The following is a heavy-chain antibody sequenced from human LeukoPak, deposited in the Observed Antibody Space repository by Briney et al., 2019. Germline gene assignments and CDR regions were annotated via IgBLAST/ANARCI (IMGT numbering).Heavy chain of an antibody. CDR2: IYYSGST. D-gene: IGHD3-10*01. J-gene: IGHJ4*02. V-gene: IGHV4-39*01. CDR3: ATMVRGVIEGY. Sequence: SETLSLTCTVSGGSISSSSYYWGWIRQPPGKGLEWIGSIYYSGSTYYNPSLESRVTISVDTSKNQFSLKLSSVTAADTAVYYCATMVRGVIEGYWGQGTLVTVSS. CDR1: GGSISSSSYY.